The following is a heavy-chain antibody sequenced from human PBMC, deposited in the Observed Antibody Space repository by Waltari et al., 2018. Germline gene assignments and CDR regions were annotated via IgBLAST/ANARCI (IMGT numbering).Heavy chain of an antibody. CDR2: IYTSGST. Sequence: QVQLQESGPGLVKPSQTLSLTCTVSGGSISSGSYYWSWIRQPAGKGLEWIGRIYTSGSTNYNPSLKSRVTISVDTSKNQFSLKLSYVTAADTAVYYCAREAQQQLVHGYFQHWGQGTLVTVSS. D-gene: IGHD6-13*01. CDR3: AREAQQQLVHGYFQH. J-gene: IGHJ1*01. CDR1: GGSISSGSYY. V-gene: IGHV4-61*02.